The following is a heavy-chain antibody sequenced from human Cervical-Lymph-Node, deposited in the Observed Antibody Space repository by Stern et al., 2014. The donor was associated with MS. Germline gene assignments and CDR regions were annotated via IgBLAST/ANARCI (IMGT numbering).Heavy chain of an antibody. V-gene: IGHV4-4*02. CDR1: GDSITRTNW. D-gene: IGHD2-2*01. CDR3: AAGYQCTATSCSWGNY. CDR2: IYHSGST. J-gene: IGHJ4*02. Sequence: QVQLQESGPGLVKPSGTLSLTCAVSGDSITRTNWWSWVRQPPGKGLEWIGEIYHSGSTNYNPSLKSRVTISIDKSKNQFSLKVRSVTAADTAVYYCAAGYQCTATSCSWGNYWGQGTLVTVSS.